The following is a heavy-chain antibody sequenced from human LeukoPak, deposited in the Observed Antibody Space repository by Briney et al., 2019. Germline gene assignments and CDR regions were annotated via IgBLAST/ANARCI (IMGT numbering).Heavy chain of an antibody. V-gene: IGHV1-2*02. Sequence: GASVKVSCKASGYTFAGYYMRWVRQAPGQGREWVGWINPKSGGTNYAQTMQGRVTMTRDTSISTAYMELSRLRSDDKAVKYWARGAGVPAANYYYGIDVWGQGTTVTVSS. D-gene: IGHD2-2*01. CDR2: INPKSGGT. CDR3: ARGAGVPAANYYYGIDV. J-gene: IGHJ6*02. CDR1: GYTFAGYY.